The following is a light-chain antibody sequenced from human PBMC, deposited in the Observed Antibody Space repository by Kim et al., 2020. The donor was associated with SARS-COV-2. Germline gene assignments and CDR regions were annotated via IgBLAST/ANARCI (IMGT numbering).Light chain of an antibody. CDR2: DNN. CDR3: ATWDSSLSAL. CDR1: SSNLGNNY. J-gene: IGLJ3*02. V-gene: IGLV1-51*01. Sequence: QSVLTQPPSVFAAPGQNVTISCSGTSSNLGNNYVSWYQQVPGAAPKLLIKDNNKRPSGIPDRFFGSKSGASATLGISGLQTGDEADYYCATWDSSLSALFGGGTQLTVL.